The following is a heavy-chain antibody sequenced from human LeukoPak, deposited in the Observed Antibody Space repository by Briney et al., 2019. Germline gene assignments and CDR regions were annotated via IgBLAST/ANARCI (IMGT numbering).Heavy chain of an antibody. J-gene: IGHJ4*02. CDR2: FSGRGDNT. V-gene: IGHV3-23*01. CDR3: AKENGYSSSSVDY. Sequence: GGSLRLSCAASGFTFSNFAMSWVRQAPGKGLDWVAAFSGRGDNTYYADSVKGRFTISRDNSKNTLYLQMNSLRADDTAVYYCAKENGYSSSSVDYWGQGTLVTVSA. CDR1: GFTFSNFA. D-gene: IGHD6-6*01.